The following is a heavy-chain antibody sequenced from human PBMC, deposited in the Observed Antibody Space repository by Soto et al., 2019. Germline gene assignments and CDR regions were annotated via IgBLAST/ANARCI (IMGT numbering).Heavy chain of an antibody. CDR3: ARDLAVGWFDP. CDR2: INVYNGNT. D-gene: IGHD2-2*01. Sequence: QVQLVQSGAEVKKPGASVKVSCKTSGYTFTSYSISWVRQAPGQGLEWMGWINVYNGNTKYAQNLQGRVTMTTDTSTSTAYMERGSLNSDDTAVYYCARDLAVGWFDPWGQGTLVTVSS. V-gene: IGHV1-18*01. J-gene: IGHJ5*02. CDR1: GYTFTSYS.